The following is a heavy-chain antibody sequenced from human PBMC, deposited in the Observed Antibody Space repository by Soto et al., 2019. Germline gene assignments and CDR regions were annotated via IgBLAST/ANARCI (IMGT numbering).Heavy chain of an antibody. Sequence: ASVKVSCKASGYTFTSYGISWVRQAPGQGREWMGWISAYNGNTNYAQKFQGWGTMTRDTSISTAYMELSRLRSDDTAVYYCGRGERGYSGYDIFDYWGQGTLVTVSS. CDR3: GRGERGYSGYDIFDY. CDR2: ISAYNGNT. CDR1: GYTFTSYG. D-gene: IGHD5-12*01. V-gene: IGHV1-18*01. J-gene: IGHJ4*02.